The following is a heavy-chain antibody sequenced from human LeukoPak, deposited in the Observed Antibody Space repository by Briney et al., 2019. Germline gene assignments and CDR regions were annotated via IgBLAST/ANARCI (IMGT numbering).Heavy chain of an antibody. J-gene: IGHJ4*02. Sequence: PGRSLRLSCAASGFTFDGYAMHWVRQAPGKGLEWVSGVSWNSGSIGYADSVKGRFTISRDNAKNSLYLQMNSLRAEDMALYYCAKGFSGYYGTNFDYWGQGTLVTVSS. D-gene: IGHD3-22*01. CDR1: GFTFDGYA. CDR2: VSWNSGSI. CDR3: AKGFSGYYGTNFDY. V-gene: IGHV3-9*03.